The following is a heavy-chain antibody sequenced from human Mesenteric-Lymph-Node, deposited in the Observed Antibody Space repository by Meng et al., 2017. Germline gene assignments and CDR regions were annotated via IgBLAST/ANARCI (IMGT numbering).Heavy chain of an antibody. V-gene: IGHV4-59*11. CDR2: IYDSRNT. D-gene: IGHD1-1*01. CDR1: GGSITDHY. J-gene: IGHJ3*02. Sequence: SETLSLTCSVSGGSITDHYWSWVRQPPGKGLQWIGYIYDSRNTNYNPSLQSRVTMSLDTSKNQFSLKLSSVTAADTARYFCVRDFRTSTGTTFLGVFNIWGLGTMVTVSS. CDR3: VRDFRTSTGTTFLGVFNI.